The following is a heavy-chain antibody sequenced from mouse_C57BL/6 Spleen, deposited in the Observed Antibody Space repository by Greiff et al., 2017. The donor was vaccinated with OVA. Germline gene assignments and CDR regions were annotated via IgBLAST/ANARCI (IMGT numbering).Heavy chain of an antibody. CDR3: ARSGGYSLDY. D-gene: IGHD2-3*01. V-gene: IGHV1-54*01. CDR1: GYAFTNYL. CDR2: INPGSGGT. J-gene: IGHJ2*01. Sequence: QVQLQQSGAELVRPGTSVKVSCKASGYAFTNYLIEWVKQRPGQGLEWIGVINPGSGGTNYNEKFKGKATLTADKSSSTAYMQLSSLTSEDSAVYFCARSGGYSLDYWGQGTTLTVSS.